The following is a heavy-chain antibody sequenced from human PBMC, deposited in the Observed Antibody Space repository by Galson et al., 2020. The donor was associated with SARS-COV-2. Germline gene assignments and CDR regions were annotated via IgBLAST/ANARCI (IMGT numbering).Heavy chain of an antibody. D-gene: IGHD6-13*01. CDR2: IYYSGST. CDR1: GGSISSGGYY. V-gene: IGHV4-31*03. J-gene: IGHJ3*02. Sequence: SETLSLTCTVSGGSISSGGYYWSWIRQHPGKGLEWIGYIYYSGSTYYNPSLKSRVTISVDTSKDQFSLKLSSVTAADTAVYYCARVFGAAGPAFDIWGQGTMVTVSS. CDR3: ARVFGAAGPAFDI.